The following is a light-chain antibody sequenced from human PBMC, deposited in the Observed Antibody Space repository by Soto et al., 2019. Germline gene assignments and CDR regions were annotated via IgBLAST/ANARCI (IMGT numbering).Light chain of an antibody. J-gene: IGKJ1*01. CDR2: GAS. CDR1: QSVSSSY. V-gene: IGKV3-20*01. CDR3: QHYGSSAWT. Sequence: EIVLTQSPGTLSLSPGERATLSCRASQSVSSSYLAWYQQKPGQAPRLLIYGASSRATGIPDRFSGSGSGTEFTLTISRLEPEDFAVYYCQHYGSSAWTFGPGTKVEIK.